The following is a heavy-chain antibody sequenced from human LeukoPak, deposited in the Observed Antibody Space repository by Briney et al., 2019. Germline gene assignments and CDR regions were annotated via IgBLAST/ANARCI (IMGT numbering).Heavy chain of an antibody. V-gene: IGHV3-66*01. J-gene: IGHJ3*02. D-gene: IGHD5-24*01. CDR3: ARGFDGYYGFDI. CDR1: GFTVSSNS. CDR2: IYSGGST. Sequence: GGSLRLSCAASGFTVSSNSMSWVRQAPGKGLEWVSIIYSGGSTYNADSVKGRFTISRDNSKNTLYLQMNSLRAEDTAVYYCARGFDGYYGFDIWGQGTMVTVSS.